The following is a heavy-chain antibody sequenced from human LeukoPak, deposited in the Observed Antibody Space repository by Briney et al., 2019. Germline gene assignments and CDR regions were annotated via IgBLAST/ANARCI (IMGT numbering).Heavy chain of an antibody. CDR3: TTVHRITGD. V-gene: IGHV3-15*01. CDR2: IKSKTDGGTT. J-gene: IGHJ4*02. CDR1: GFTFSNAW. Sequence: GGSLRLSCVVSGFTFSNAWMSWVRQAPGKGLERVGRIKSKTDGGTTDYAAPVKGRFTISRDDSKNTLYLQMNNLNTEDTAVYYCTTVHRITGDWGQGTLVTVSS. D-gene: IGHD1-14*01.